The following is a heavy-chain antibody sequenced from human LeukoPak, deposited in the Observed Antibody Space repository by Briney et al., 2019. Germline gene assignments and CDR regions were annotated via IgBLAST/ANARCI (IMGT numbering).Heavy chain of an antibody. CDR1: GYTFTSYY. D-gene: IGHD6-6*01. V-gene: IGHV1-46*01. CDR2: INPSGGST. Sequence: GASVRVSCKASGYTFTSYYMHWVRQAPGQGLEWMGIINPSGGSTSYAQKFQGRVTMTRDTSTSTVYMELSSPRSEDTAVYYCARPYSSSSPWDWFDPWGQGTLVTVSS. J-gene: IGHJ5*02. CDR3: ARPYSSSSPWDWFDP.